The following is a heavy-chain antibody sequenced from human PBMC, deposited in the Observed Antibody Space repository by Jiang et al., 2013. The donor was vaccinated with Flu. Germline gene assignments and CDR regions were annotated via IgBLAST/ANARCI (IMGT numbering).Heavy chain of an antibody. J-gene: IGHJ6*02. D-gene: IGHD6-19*01. V-gene: IGHV4-34*01. CDR1: GGSFSGYY. CDR2: INHSGST. CDR3: ASAVAGKSGMDV. Sequence: LLKPSETLSLTCAVYGGSFSGYYWSWIRQPPGKGLEWIGEINHSGSTNYNPSLKSRVTISVDTSKNQFSLKLSSVTAADTAVYYCASAVAGKSGMDVWGQGTTVTVSS.